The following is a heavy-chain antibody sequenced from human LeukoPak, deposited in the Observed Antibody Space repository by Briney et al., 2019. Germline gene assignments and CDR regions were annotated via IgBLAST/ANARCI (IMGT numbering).Heavy chain of an antibody. Sequence: GRSLRLSFAASGFTFSSYAIHWVRQAPGKGLEWVAVIWYDGSNKYYADSVKGRFTISRDNSKNTLYLQMNSLRAEDTAVYYCARDGSGSYYMNYYFDYWGQGTLVTVSS. CDR3: ARDGSGSYYMNYYFDY. V-gene: IGHV3-33*08. CDR1: GFTFSSYA. CDR2: IWYDGSNK. J-gene: IGHJ4*02. D-gene: IGHD3-10*01.